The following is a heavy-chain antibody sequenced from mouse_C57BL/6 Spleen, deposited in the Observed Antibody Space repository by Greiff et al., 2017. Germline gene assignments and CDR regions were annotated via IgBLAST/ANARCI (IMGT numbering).Heavy chain of an antibody. V-gene: IGHV1-62-2*01. J-gene: IGHJ4*01. D-gene: IGHD2-5*01. Sequence: QVQLQQSGAELVKPGASVKLSCKASGYTFTEYTIHWVKQRSGQGLEWIGWFYPGSGSIKYNEKFKDKATLTADKSSSTVYMELSRLTSEDSAVYFCARHEAYYSNYDWEDAMDYWGQGTSVTVSS. CDR3: ARHEAYYSNYDWEDAMDY. CDR2: FYPGSGSI. CDR1: GYTFTEYT.